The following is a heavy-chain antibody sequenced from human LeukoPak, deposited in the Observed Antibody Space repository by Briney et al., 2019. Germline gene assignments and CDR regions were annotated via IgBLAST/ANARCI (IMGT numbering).Heavy chain of an antibody. Sequence: SETLSLTCTVSGGSINSSTYYWGWIRQPPGKGLEWIGSFFYSGSTYYNPSLKNRVTISVDTSKNQFSLKLTSVTAADTAVYYCARHPPRYYYGSGRNHNWFDPWGQGTLVTVSS. J-gene: IGHJ5*02. V-gene: IGHV4-39*01. CDR2: FFYSGST. CDR3: ARHPPRYYYGSGRNHNWFDP. CDR1: GGSINSSTYY. D-gene: IGHD3-10*01.